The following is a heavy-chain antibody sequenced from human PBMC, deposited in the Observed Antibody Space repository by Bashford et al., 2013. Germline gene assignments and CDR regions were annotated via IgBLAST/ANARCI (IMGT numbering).Heavy chain of an antibody. CDR1: GYSFTGNY. Sequence: ASVKGSPARASGYSFTGNYIHWVRQAPGQGLEWMGWINPNSGGTNYAQKFQGWVTMTRDTSISTAYMEMSRLRSDDTAVYYCARDLGDLPSGAMDVWGPKGTTVTVSS. D-gene: IGHD3-10*01. V-gene: IGHV1-2*04. CDR3: ARDLGDLPSGAMDV. J-gene: IGHJ6*04. CDR2: INPNSGGT.